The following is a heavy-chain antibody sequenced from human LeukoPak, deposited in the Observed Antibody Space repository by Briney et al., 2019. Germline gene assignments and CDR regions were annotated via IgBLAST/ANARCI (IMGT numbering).Heavy chain of an antibody. Sequence: GESLKISCKGSGYSFTSFWIAWVRQTPGKGLQWMGIIYAGDADVRYSPSFEGQITISADKSISAAYLQWSSLKASDTAMYYCARRDTAMVGFDIWGQGTMVTVPS. CDR3: ARRDTAMVGFDI. V-gene: IGHV5-51*01. CDR2: IYAGDADV. J-gene: IGHJ3*02. CDR1: GYSFTSFW. D-gene: IGHD5-18*01.